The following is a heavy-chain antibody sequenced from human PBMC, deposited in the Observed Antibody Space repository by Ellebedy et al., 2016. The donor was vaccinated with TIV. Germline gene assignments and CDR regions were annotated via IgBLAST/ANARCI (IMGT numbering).Heavy chain of an antibody. D-gene: IGHD5-24*01. CDR1: GDSVSGNSVA. V-gene: IGHV6-1*01. Sequence: SETLSLTXAISGDSVSGNSVAWSWIRQSPSRGLEWLGRTYYRSKWYTYYAQSVQSRLTINPDTSKNQFSLQLNSVTPEDTAVYYCARRYVEMAPPSEDAFDIWGQGTMVTVSS. CDR2: TYYRSKWYT. J-gene: IGHJ3*02. CDR3: ARRYVEMAPPSEDAFDI.